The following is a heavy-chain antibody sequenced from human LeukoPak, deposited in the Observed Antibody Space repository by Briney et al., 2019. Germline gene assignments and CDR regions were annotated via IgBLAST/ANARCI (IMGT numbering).Heavy chain of an antibody. CDR3: ARASVGIAAAITRKKWYSDL. Sequence: SETLSLTCAVYGGSLSGYYWSWIRQPPGKGLEWIGEINHSGSTNYNPSLKSRVTISVDTSKNQFSLKLSSVTAADPAVYYCARASVGIAAAITRKKWYSDLWGRGTLVTVSS. D-gene: IGHD6-13*01. CDR2: INHSGST. J-gene: IGHJ2*01. V-gene: IGHV4-34*01. CDR1: GGSLSGYY.